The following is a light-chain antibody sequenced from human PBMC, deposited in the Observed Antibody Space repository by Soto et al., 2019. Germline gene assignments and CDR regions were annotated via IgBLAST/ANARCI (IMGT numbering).Light chain of an antibody. CDR2: DAS. V-gene: IGKV1-8*01. CDR1: QGISSY. Sequence: IQMTQSPSSFSSSVGERVTITCRATQGISSYLAWYQQKPGKAPKLLIYDASTLQSGVPSRFSGSGSGTDFTLTISCLQSEDFATYYCQQYYSYPPITFGQGTLLEI. CDR3: QQYYSYPPIT. J-gene: IGKJ5*01.